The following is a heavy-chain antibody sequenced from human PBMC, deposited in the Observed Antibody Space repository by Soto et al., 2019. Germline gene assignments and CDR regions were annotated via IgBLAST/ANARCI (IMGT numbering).Heavy chain of an antibody. V-gene: IGHV1-8*01. CDR1: GYTFTSYD. J-gene: IGHJ4*02. D-gene: IGHD3-22*01. CDR2: MNPNSGNT. CDR3: STSSLLSDYYDSSGYYDY. Sequence: ASVKVSCKASGYTFTSYDSNWVGQATGQGLEWMGWMNPNSGNTGYAQHSQRRLTMTEHTSTDTAYIELRSLRSEDTAVYSFSTSSLLSDYYDSSGYYDYWGQGTLVTVSS.